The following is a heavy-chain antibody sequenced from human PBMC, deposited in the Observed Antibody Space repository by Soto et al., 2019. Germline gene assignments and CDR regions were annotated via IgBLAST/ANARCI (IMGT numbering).Heavy chain of an antibody. D-gene: IGHD2-21*01. Sequence: GGSLRLSCPTTGFPFSDYYMSWIRQAPGEGLEWLSHISPKSTYRNYADSVKGRFTISRDNTKSSLFLQMNSLGVEDKAVYYCVRGGGGGLFEHWGQG. CDR3: VRGGGGGLFEH. CDR1: GFPFSDYY. CDR2: ISPKSTYR. J-gene: IGHJ1*01. V-gene: IGHV3-11*06.